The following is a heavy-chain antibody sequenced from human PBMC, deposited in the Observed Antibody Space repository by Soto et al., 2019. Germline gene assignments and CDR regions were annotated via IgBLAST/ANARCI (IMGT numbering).Heavy chain of an antibody. D-gene: IGHD3-22*01. CDR3: ARGGVDTMIVVVPSFDY. V-gene: IGHV1-69*01. Sequence: ASVKVSCKSSGGTFSSYASSWVRQATGQGFEWMGGIIPIFGTANYAQKFQGRVTITADESTSTAYMELSSLRSEDTAVYYCARGGVDTMIVVVPSFDYWGQGTLVTVSS. CDR2: IIPIFGTA. J-gene: IGHJ4*02. CDR1: GGTFSSYA.